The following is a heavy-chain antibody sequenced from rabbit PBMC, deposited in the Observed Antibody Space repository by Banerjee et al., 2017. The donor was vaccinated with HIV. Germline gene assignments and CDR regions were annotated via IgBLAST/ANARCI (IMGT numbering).Heavy chain of an antibody. CDR2: INAVTGKA. CDR1: GFSFSNKAV. J-gene: IGHJ4*01. V-gene: IGHV1S45*01. D-gene: IGHD1-1*01. CDR3: ARWASSDGAFDL. Sequence: QEQLVESGGGLVKPEGSLTLTCTASGFSFSNKAVMCWVRQAPGKGLQWIACINAVTGKAVYATWAKGRFTFSKTSSTAVALQMTSLTAADTATYFCARWASSDGAFDLWGPGTLVTVS.